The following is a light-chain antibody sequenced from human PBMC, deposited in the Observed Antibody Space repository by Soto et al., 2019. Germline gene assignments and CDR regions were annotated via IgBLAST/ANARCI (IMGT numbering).Light chain of an antibody. CDR3: QQYNNWPGT. V-gene: IGKV3-15*01. J-gene: IGKJ3*01. CDR2: GAS. Sequence: EIVMTQSPATLSVSPGERATLSCRASQSVSSNLAWYQQKPGQAPRLLIYGASTRATGTPARFSGSGSETEFTLPISSLQSEDFALYYCQQYNNWPGTFVPVTKVDIK. CDR1: QSVSSN.